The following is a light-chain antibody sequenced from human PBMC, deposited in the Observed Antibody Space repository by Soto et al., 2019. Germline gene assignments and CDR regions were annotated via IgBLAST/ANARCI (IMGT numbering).Light chain of an antibody. CDR3: AAWDDSLSGSPYV. V-gene: IGLV1-47*01. CDR1: SSNIGSNY. Sequence: QSVLTQPPSASGTPWQRVTISCSGSSSNIGSNYVYWYQQLPGTAPKLLIYRNNQRPSGVPDRFSGSKSGTSASLAISGLRSEDEADYYCAAWDDSLSGSPYVFGTGTKVTVL. CDR2: RNN. J-gene: IGLJ1*01.